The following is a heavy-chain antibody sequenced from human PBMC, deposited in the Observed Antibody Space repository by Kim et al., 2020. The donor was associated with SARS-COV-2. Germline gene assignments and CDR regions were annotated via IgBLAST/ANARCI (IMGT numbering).Heavy chain of an antibody. CDR2: IYYSGST. CDR3: ARDLRQSGIAAALAGN. Sequence: SETLSLTCTVSGGSISSSSYYWGWIRQPPGKGLEWIGSIYYSGSTYYNPSLKSRVTISVDTSKNQFSLKLSSVTAADTAVYYCARDLRQSGIAAALAGNWGQGTLVTVSS. V-gene: IGHV4-39*07. D-gene: IGHD6-13*01. CDR1: GGSISSSSYY. J-gene: IGHJ4*02.